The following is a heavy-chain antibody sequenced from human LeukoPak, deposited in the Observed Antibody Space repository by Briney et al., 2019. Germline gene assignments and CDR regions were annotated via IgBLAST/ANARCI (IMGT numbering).Heavy chain of an antibody. Sequence: GRSLRLSCAASGFTFSTYAMHWVRQAPGKGLEWVAVISYDGSYKYYADSVKGRFTISRDNSKNTLYLQMNSLRAEDTAVYYCARGHSHGYSYGYSDYWGQGTLVTVSS. J-gene: IGHJ4*02. CDR2: ISYDGSYK. D-gene: IGHD5-18*01. CDR3: ARGHSHGYSYGYSDY. CDR1: GFTFSTYA. V-gene: IGHV3-30*04.